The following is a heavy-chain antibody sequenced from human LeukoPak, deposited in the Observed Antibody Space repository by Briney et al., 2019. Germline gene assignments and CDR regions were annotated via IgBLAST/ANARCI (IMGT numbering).Heavy chain of an antibody. Sequence: PSETLSLTCTVSGGSISSYYWSWIRQPPGKGLEWIGYIYYSGSTNYNPSLKSRVTISVDTSKNQFSLKLSSVTAADTAVYYCARHNSGYYRRPYYFDYWGQGTLVTVSS. CDR2: IYYSGST. J-gene: IGHJ4*02. CDR1: GGSISSYY. V-gene: IGHV4-59*01. D-gene: IGHD3-22*01. CDR3: ARHNSGYYRRPYYFDY.